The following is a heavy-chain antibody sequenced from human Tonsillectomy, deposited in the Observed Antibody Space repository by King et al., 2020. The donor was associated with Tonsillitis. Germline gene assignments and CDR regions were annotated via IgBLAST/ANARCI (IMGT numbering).Heavy chain of an antibody. CDR1: GFTFDDYT. V-gene: IGHV3-9*01. CDR2: FTWNSGSI. Sequence: VQLVESGGGLVQPGRSLRLSCAASGFTFDDYTMHWVRQAPGKGLEWVSGFTWNSGSIGYVDSVKGRFTISRDNAKNSLYLQMNSLRPEDTALYYCAKDIESSGWYGMDVWGQGTTVTVSS. D-gene: IGHD6-19*01. CDR3: AKDIESSGWYGMDV. J-gene: IGHJ6*02.